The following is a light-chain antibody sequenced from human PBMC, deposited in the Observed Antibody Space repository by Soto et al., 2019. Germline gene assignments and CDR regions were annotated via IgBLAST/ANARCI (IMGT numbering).Light chain of an antibody. V-gene: IGLV2-14*01. CDR1: RDDIGAYDY. Sequence: QSVLTQPASVSGSPGQSITISCAGPRDDIGAYDYVSWYQQHPGNAPKLLVYEVTNRPSGVSDRLSGSKSGKTASLTISGPQAEDEADYYCNSYTNSRAVVFGGGTKVTLL. CDR3: NSYTNSRAVV. J-gene: IGLJ2*01. CDR2: EVT.